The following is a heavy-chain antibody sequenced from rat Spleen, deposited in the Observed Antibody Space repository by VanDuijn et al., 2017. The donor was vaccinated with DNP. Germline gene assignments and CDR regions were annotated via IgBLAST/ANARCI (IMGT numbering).Heavy chain of an antibody. Sequence: EVQLVESGGGLVQPGRSLKLSCAASGFTFSDYDMAWVRQAPTKGLEWVASISSTGVVTYYRDSVKGRFTVSRDNRKNILYLQMDSLRSEDTATYYCITFEGRNAWGQGTSVTVSS. J-gene: IGHJ4*01. D-gene: IGHD1-11*01. CDR2: ISSTGVVT. CDR3: ITFEGRNA. CDR1: GFTFSDYD. V-gene: IGHV5-20*01.